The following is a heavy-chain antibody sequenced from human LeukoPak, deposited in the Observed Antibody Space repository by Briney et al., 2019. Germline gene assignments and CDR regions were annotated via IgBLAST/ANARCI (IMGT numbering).Heavy chain of an antibody. CDR3: ARFSGGSCYSGWFDP. Sequence: PGGSLRLSCAASGFTFDDYGMSWVRQAPGKGLEWVSGINWNGGSTGYADSVKGRFTISRDNAKNSLYLQMNSLRAEDTALYHCARFSGGSCYSGWFDPWGQGTLVTVSS. CDR2: INWNGGST. V-gene: IGHV3-20*01. CDR1: GFTFDDYG. J-gene: IGHJ5*02. D-gene: IGHD2-15*01.